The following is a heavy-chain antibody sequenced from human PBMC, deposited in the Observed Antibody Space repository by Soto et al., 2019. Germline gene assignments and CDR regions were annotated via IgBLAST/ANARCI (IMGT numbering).Heavy chain of an antibody. Sequence: EVQLLESGGGLVQPGGSLRLSCAASGFTFSSYAMSWVRQAPGKGLEWVSAISGSGGSTYYADSVKGRFTISRDNSKNPLYLQMNSLSAEDTDAYYCAKDEIPYDFWRGSLPGAFDIWGQGTMVTVSS. V-gene: IGHV3-23*01. CDR3: AKDEIPYDFWRGSLPGAFDI. CDR2: ISGSGGST. CDR1: GFTFSSYA. J-gene: IGHJ3*02. D-gene: IGHD3-3*01.